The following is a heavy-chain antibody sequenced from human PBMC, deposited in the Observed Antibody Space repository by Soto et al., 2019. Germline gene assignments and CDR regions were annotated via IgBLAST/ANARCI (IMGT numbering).Heavy chain of an antibody. V-gene: IGHV1-18*01. Sequence: GASVKVSCKASGYTFTSYGISWVRQAPGQGLEWMGWISAYNGNTNYAQKLQGRVTMTTDTSTSTAYMELRSLRSDDTAVYYCARVWRVIGYSSSSLRAFDIWGQGTMVPVSS. CDR3: ARVWRVIGYSSSSLRAFDI. CDR2: ISAYNGNT. D-gene: IGHD6-6*01. J-gene: IGHJ3*02. CDR1: GYTFTSYG.